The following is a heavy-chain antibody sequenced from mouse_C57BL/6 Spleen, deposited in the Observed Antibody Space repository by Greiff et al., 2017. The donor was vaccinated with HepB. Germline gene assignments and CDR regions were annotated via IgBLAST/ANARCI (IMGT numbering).Heavy chain of an antibody. CDR2: IDPNSGGT. D-gene: IGHD3-1*01. CDR3: AKFGNSRGAMDY. Sequence: QVQLQQPGAELVKPGASVKLSCKASGYTFTSYWMHWVKQRPGRGLGWIGRIDPNSGGTKYNEKLKRKATLTVDKPSSTAYMQLSSLTSEDSAVYYCAKFGNSRGAMDYWGQGTSVTVSS. CDR1: GYTFTSYW. J-gene: IGHJ4*01. V-gene: IGHV1-72*01.